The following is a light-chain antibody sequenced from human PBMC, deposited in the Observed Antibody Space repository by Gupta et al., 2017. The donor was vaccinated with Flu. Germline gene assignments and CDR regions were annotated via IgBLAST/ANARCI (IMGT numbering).Light chain of an antibody. Sequence: PFCVSPAAGASPACRASRAVSRHLACPQQKPGQTPRLLIYCASTRPTGIPARFSGSGSGTEFTLTISILHSEDFAVYHCQQDDTWPWTFGQGTKVEIK. CDR3: QQDDTWPWT. CDR1: RAVSRH. CDR2: CAS. J-gene: IGKJ1*01. V-gene: IGKV3-15*01.